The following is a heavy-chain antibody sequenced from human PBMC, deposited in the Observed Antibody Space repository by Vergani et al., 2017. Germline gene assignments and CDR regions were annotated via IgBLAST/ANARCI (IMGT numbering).Heavy chain of an antibody. V-gene: IGHV1-69*17. D-gene: IGHD1-7*01. J-gene: IGHJ4*02. CDR2: IIPIVGIA. CDR1: GGTFRSYA. Sequence: QVQLVQSGAEVKKPGSSVKVSCKASGGTFRSYAISWVRQAPGQGLEWMGGIIPIVGIANYAQKFQGRVTINADKSTSTAYMELSSLRSEDTAVYYCARTLNWNYPYFDYWGQGTLVTVSS. CDR3: ARTLNWNYPYFDY.